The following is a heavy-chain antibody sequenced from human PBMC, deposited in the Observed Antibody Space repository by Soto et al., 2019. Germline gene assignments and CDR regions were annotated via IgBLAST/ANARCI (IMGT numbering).Heavy chain of an antibody. V-gene: IGHV1-18*01. CDR3: VRRGPQYMDV. J-gene: IGHJ6*04. CDR2: IYAPNGDT. CDR1: GYTSIADG. Sequence: QDRLVQSGPEVKKPGASVKLSCKTSGYTSIADGFSWFRQAPGQGPEWIGWIYAPNGDTNYARQVQGRVTLTTHTSPRRGYMEGRSLRADDTAVYYCVRRGPQYMDVWGKGTTVTVSS. D-gene: IGHD3-10*01.